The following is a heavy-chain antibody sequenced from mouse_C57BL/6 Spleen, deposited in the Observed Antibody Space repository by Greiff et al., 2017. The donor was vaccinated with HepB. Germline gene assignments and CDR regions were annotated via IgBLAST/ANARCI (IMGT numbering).Heavy chain of an antibody. V-gene: IGHV5-17*01. J-gene: IGHJ4*01. D-gene: IGHD1-1*01. CDR1: GFTFSDYG. CDR3: AITTVVAYYAMDY. Sequence: EVMLVESGGGLVKPGGSLKLSCAASGFTFSDYGMHWVRQAPEKGLEWVAYISSGSSTIYYADTVKGRFTIPRDNAKNTLFLQMTRLGSEDTAMYYSAITTVVAYYAMDYWGQGTSVTVSS. CDR2: ISSGSSTI.